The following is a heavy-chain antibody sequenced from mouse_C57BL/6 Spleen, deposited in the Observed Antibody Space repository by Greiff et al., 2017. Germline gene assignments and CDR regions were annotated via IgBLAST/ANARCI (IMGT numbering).Heavy chain of an antibody. D-gene: IGHD1-1*01. V-gene: IGHV1-64*01. CDR2: IHPNSGST. J-gene: IGHJ4*01. CDR1: GYTFTSYW. Sequence: QVQLQQPGAELVKPGASVKLSCKASGYTFTSYWMHWVKQRPGQGLEWIGMIHPNSGSTNYNEKFKSKATLTVDKSSSTAYMQLSSLTSEDSAVXYCARPYYYGSRGDYYAMDYWGQGTSVTVSS. CDR3: ARPYYYGSRGDYYAMDY.